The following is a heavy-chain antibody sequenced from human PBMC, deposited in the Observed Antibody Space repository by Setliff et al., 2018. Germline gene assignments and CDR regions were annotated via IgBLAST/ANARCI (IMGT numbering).Heavy chain of an antibody. CDR3: ARDHFTITMVRDPLVDY. V-gene: IGHV1-69*10. CDR2: IIPILGIA. D-gene: IGHD3-10*01. Sequence: SVKVSCKASGGTFSSYAISWVRQAPGQGLEWMGGIIPILGIANYAQKFQGRVTITADKSTSTAYMELSSLRSEDTAVYYCARDHFTITMVRDPLVDYWGQGTLVTVSS. J-gene: IGHJ4*02. CDR1: GGTFSSYA.